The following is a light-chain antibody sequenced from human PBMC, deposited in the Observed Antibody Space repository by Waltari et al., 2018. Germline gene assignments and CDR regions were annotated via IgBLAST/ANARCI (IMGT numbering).Light chain of an antibody. J-gene: IGKJ1*01. V-gene: IGKV2-28*01. CDR1: QSLLHRNGNKY. CDR3: MQSLLALWT. CDR2: LGS. Sequence: DIVMTQSPFSLPVTPGEPASISCRSSQSLLHRNGNKYLDRYLQKPGKSPQLLIYLGSTLASGVPERFSASGSGPDLTPKLSRVEPEDVGFYYWMQSLLALWTVGHGTKVAI.